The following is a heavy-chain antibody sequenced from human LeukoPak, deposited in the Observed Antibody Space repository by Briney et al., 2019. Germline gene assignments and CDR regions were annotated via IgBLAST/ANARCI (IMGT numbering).Heavy chain of an antibody. CDR2: MNPNSGNT. D-gene: IGHD6-19*01. Sequence: TSLKLSCTASGHTFTSYDINCVRQATGQRLEWMAWMNPNSGNTGYAQKFQGRVTMTRNTSISTAYMQLSSLRSEDTAVYYCARRAKISGWYQENWFDPWGQGTLVTVSS. J-gene: IGHJ5*02. CDR3: ARRAKISGWYQENWFDP. CDR1: GHTFTSYD. V-gene: IGHV1-8*01.